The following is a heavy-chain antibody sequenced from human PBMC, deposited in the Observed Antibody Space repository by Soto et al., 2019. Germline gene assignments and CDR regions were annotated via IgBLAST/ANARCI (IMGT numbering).Heavy chain of an antibody. V-gene: IGHV5-10-1*01. Sequence: PGESLKISCKGSGYSFTSYWIGWVRQMPGKGLEWMGRIDPSDSYTNYSPSFQGHVTISADKSISTAYLQWSSLKASDTAMYYCARKVDNAAYYYDSSGYPTGAFDIWGQGTMVTVSS. J-gene: IGHJ3*02. CDR2: IDPSDSYT. CDR3: ARKVDNAAYYYDSSGYPTGAFDI. D-gene: IGHD3-22*01. CDR1: GYSFTSYW.